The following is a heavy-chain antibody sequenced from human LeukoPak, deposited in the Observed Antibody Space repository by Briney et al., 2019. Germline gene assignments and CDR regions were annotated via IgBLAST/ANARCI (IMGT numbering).Heavy chain of an antibody. V-gene: IGHV4-59*11. Sequence: SETLSLTCSVSGGSINSHYWSWIRPPPGKRLVGIGYIFNTGNTNYNPSLASRVTMSVDTSRAQFFLRLSPVTAADTAIYYCASRPADTTWYGVFDYWSQGTLVTVSS. D-gene: IGHD3-10*01. CDR2: IFNTGNT. J-gene: IGHJ4*02. CDR3: ASRPADTTWYGVFDY. CDR1: GGSINSHY.